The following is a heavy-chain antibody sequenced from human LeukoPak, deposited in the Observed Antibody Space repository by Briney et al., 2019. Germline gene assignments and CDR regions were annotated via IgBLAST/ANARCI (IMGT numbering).Heavy chain of an antibody. CDR1: GFTFGSYG. CDR2: IRSDGSNK. Sequence: GGSLRLSCAASGFTFGSYGMHWVRQAPGKGLEWVTFIRSDGSNKYYADSVKGRFTISRDNAKNTLYLQMNSLRAEDTAVYYCARDRGGFYDFWTKKNWFDPWGQGTLVTVSS. J-gene: IGHJ5*02. V-gene: IGHV3-30*02. D-gene: IGHD3-3*01. CDR3: ARDRGGFYDFWTKKNWFDP.